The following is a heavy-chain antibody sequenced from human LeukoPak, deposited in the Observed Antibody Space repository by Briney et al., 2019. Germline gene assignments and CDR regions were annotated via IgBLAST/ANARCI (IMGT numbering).Heavy chain of an antibody. V-gene: IGHV1-2*04. CDR2: INPNSGGT. CDR3: ARAYSSGWYYYGMDV. D-gene: IGHD6-19*01. J-gene: IGHJ6*04. Sequence: ASVKVSCKASGYTFTGYYMHWVRQAPGQGLEWMGWINPNSGGTNYAQKFRGWVTMTRNTSISTAYMELSRLRSDDTAVYYCARAYSSGWYYYGMDVWGKGTTVTVSS. CDR1: GYTFTGYY.